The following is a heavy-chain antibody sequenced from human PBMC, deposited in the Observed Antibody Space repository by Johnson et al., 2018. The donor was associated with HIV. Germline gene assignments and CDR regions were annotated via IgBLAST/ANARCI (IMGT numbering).Heavy chain of an antibody. Sequence: QEQLVESGGGMVQPGGSLRLSCAASGFTFSSYGMHWVRQAPGKGLEWVAFIRYDGSNKYYADSVKGRFTISRDNSKNTLYLQMNSLRAEDTAVYYCAKVDTAMVNAFDIWGQGTMVTVSS. CDR3: AKVDTAMVNAFDI. J-gene: IGHJ3*02. CDR2: IRYDGSNK. CDR1: GFTFSSYG. V-gene: IGHV3-30*02. D-gene: IGHD5-18*01.